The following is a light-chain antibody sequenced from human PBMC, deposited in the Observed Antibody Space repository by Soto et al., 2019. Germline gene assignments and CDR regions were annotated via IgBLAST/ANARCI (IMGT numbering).Light chain of an antibody. Sequence: DIQMTQSPSSVSASVGDRVTITCRASQAIGSRLAWYQQRPGKAPKLLIYETYSLQNGVPSRFSGTGSGTDFTLTISNLQPEDVATYYCQQANKFPPWTFGRGTKVEIK. J-gene: IGKJ1*01. CDR2: ETY. CDR3: QQANKFPPWT. CDR1: QAIGSR. V-gene: IGKV1-12*01.